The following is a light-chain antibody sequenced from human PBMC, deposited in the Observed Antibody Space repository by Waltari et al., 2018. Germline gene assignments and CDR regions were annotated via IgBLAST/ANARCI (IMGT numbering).Light chain of an antibody. V-gene: IGLV7-46*01. CDR3: LLSYTGDWV. CDR2: DTT. Sequence: QAVVTQEPSLTVSPGGTVTLTCGSSTGAVTSVHYPYWFQQKPGQAPRTLIYDTTNKQSWAPARFSGALLGDKAALTLSGAQPEDEADYYCLLSYTGDWVFGGGTKLTVL. J-gene: IGLJ2*01. CDR1: TGAVTSVHY.